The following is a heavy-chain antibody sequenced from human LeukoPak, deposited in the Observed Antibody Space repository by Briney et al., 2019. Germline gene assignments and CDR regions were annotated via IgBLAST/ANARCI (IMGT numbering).Heavy chain of an antibody. D-gene: IGHD4-17*01. J-gene: IGHJ4*02. CDR2: INPNSGGT. V-gene: IGHV1-2*02. Sequence: SVKVSCKAFGYTFTGYYIRWVRQAPGRGLEWMGWINPNSGGTNYAQEFQGRVTMTRDTSISTAYMDLTRLRSDDTAVYYCARDQATVTTPWVDFWGQGSLVTVSS. CDR1: GYTFTGYY. CDR3: ARDQATVTTPWVDF.